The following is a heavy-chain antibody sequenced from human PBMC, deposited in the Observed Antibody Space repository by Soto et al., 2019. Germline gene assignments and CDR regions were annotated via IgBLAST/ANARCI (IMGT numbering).Heavy chain of an antibody. CDR2: IYHSGST. CDR1: SGSISSSNW. J-gene: IGHJ3*02. D-gene: IGHD2-15*01. V-gene: IGHV4-4*02. Sequence: SETLSLTCAVSSGSISSSNWWSWVRQPPGKGLEWIGEIYHSGSTNYNPSLKSRVTISVDKSKNQFSLKLSSVTAADTAVYYCARDPIGSRYCSGGSCQHSAFDIWGQGTMVTVSS. CDR3: ARDPIGSRYCSGGSCQHSAFDI.